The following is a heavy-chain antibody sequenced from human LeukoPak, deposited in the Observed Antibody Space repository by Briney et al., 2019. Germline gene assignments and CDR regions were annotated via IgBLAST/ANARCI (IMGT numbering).Heavy chain of an antibody. D-gene: IGHD2-21*02. Sequence: ASVKVSCKASGYTFTSYDINWVRQATGQGLEWMGWMNPNSGNTGYAQKLQGRVTMTTDTSTSTAYMELRSLRSDDTAVYYCARDSSYCGGDCYQEQLFDYWGQGTLVTVSS. CDR1: GYTFTSYD. V-gene: IGHV1-8*01. J-gene: IGHJ4*02. CDR3: ARDSSYCGGDCYQEQLFDY. CDR2: MNPNSGNT.